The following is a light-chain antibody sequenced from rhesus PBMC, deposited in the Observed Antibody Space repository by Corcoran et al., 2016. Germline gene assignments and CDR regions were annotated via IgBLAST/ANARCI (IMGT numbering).Light chain of an antibody. J-gene: IGKJ4*01. CDR1: QGISSW. CDR3: QQYSSRPLT. V-gene: IGKV1-22*01. CDR2: TAS. Sequence: DIQMTQSPSSLSASVGDTVTITCRASQGISSWLAWYQQKPGKAPKLLIYTASSLESGVPSRVSGSGSGTDFTLTISSLQSEDFATYYCQQYSSRPLTFGGGTKVEIK.